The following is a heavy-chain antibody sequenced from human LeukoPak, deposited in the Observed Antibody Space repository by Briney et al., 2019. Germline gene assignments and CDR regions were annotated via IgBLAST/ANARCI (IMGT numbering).Heavy chain of an antibody. D-gene: IGHD3-10*01. Sequence: SETLSLTCTISGGSISSGDYYWSWIRQPPGKGLEWIGYIYYSGSTYYNPSLKSRVTISVDTSKNQFSLKLSSVTAADTAVYYCARDTMVATFDYWGQGTLVTVSS. V-gene: IGHV4-30-4*01. CDR3: ARDTMVATFDY. J-gene: IGHJ4*02. CDR1: GGSISSGDYY. CDR2: IYYSGST.